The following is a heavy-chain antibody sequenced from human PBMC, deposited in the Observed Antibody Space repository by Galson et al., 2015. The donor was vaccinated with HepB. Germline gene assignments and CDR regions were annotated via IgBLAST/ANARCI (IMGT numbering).Heavy chain of an antibody. J-gene: IGHJ6*02. D-gene: IGHD2-2*02. Sequence: SLRLSCAASGFTFSDYYMSWIRQAPGKGLEWISYATSSSSYRSYADSVKGRFTISRDNAKNALYLQMDSLRAEDTAVYYCARAPPNLNTVYYYYFYAMDVWGQGTTVTVSS. CDR3: ARAPPNLNTVYYYYFYAMDV. CDR1: GFTFSDYY. V-gene: IGHV3-11*06. CDR2: ATSSSSYR.